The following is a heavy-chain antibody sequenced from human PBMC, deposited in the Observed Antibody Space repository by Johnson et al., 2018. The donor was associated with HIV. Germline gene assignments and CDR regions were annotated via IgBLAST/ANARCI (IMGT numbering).Heavy chain of an antibody. CDR3: AKVAIWGTYRYNLGDTYDI. Sequence: QVQLVESGGGVVQPGRSLRLSCAASGFTFSSYAMHWVRQAPGKGLEWVAIISYDGSNKYYADSVKGRFTISRDNSKNTLYLQMNSLRIEDTAVYYCAKVAIWGTYRYNLGDTYDIRGQGTMVTVSS. V-gene: IGHV3-30*04. J-gene: IGHJ3*02. CDR2: ISYDGSNK. CDR1: GFTFSSYA. D-gene: IGHD3-16*02.